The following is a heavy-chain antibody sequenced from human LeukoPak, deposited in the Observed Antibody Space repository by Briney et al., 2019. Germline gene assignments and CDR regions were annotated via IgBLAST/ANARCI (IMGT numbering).Heavy chain of an antibody. J-gene: IGHJ4*02. D-gene: IGHD4-17*01. Sequence: SETLSLTCTVSGDSLRNSGSYWVWNRQPSGKGLEWIGSIYYDGTTYHNPSLKSRVIISADTSQSQFSLKMISVTAADTAVYWCVRRQHYGDPHWGQGTLVTVST. CDR1: GDSLRNSGSY. CDR3: VRRQHYGDPH. CDR2: IYYDGTT. V-gene: IGHV4-39*01.